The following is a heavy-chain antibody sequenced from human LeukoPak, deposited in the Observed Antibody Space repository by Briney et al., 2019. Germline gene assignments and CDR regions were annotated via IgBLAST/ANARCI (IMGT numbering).Heavy chain of an antibody. D-gene: IGHD3-22*01. CDR1: GFTVSTSG. Sequence: GGSLRLSCAASGFTVSTSGMHWVRQAPGKGLEWVVDIWANGNDKYYADSVKGRFTVSRDNSNNMAYLHMSNLRAEDTAVYYCARDSAYYRFDHWGQGTLVTVSS. V-gene: IGHV3-33*01. CDR3: ARDSAYYRFDH. J-gene: IGHJ4*02. CDR2: IWANGNDK.